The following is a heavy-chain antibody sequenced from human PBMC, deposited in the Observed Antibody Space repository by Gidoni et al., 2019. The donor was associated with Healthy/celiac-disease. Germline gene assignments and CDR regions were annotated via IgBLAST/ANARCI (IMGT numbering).Heavy chain of an antibody. CDR1: GYTFTGYY. Sequence: QVQLVQSGAEVKKPGASVKVSCKASGYTFTGYYMHWVRQAPGQGLEWMGRINPNSGGTNYAQKFQGRVTMTRDTSISTAYMELSRLRADDTAVYYCARGRGLIAVAGGWFDPWGQGTLVTVSS. CDR3: ARGRGLIAVAGGWFDP. D-gene: IGHD6-19*01. J-gene: IGHJ5*02. V-gene: IGHV1-2*06. CDR2: INPNSGGT.